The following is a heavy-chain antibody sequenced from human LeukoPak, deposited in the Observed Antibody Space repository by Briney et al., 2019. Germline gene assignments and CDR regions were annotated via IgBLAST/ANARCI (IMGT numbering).Heavy chain of an antibody. Sequence: PSETLSLTCAVSGGSFSGYYWSWIRQPPGKGLEWIGEINHSGSTNYNPSLKSRVTISVDTSKNQFSLKLRSVTAADTAVYYCARGGGIYSGYVQGGYFDYWGQGTLVTVSS. D-gene: IGHD5-12*01. CDR1: GGSFSGYY. V-gene: IGHV4-34*01. CDR2: INHSGST. CDR3: ARGGGIYSGYVQGGYFDY. J-gene: IGHJ4*02.